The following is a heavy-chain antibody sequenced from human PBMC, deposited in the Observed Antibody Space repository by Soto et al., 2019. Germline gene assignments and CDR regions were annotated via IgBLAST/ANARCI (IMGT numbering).Heavy chain of an antibody. CDR2: VNTNTGNP. CDR3: AREGYYHDSSGYPNWFDP. V-gene: IGHV7-4-1*01. CDR1: GYTFTSYA. D-gene: IGHD3-22*01. J-gene: IGHJ5*02. Sequence: GASVKVSCKXSGYTFTSYAMNWVRQAPGQGLEWMGWVNTNTGNPTYAQGFTGRFVFSLDTSVSTAYLQICSLKAEDTAVYYCAREGYYHDSSGYPNWFDPWGQGTLVTVSS.